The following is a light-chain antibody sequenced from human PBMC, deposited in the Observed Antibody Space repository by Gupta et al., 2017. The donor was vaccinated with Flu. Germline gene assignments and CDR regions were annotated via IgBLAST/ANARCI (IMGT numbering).Light chain of an antibody. Sequence: SSLSASVGDRVTITCRASQDIGKDLGWYQQKTGKAPKRLIYLASNLQNGVPSRFSGSGSGTEFTLTISSLRPEDFATYYCRQHNYYPLTFGQETMVDIK. J-gene: IGKJ1*01. CDR1: QDIGKD. CDR3: RQHNYYPLT. V-gene: IGKV1-17*01. CDR2: LAS.